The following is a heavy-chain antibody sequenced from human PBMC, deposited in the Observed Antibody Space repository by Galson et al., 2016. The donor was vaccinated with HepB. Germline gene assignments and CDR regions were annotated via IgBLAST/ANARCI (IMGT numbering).Heavy chain of an antibody. V-gene: IGHV1-69*13. CDR1: GGTFSSSG. CDR3: ARNIGGFSLNEYFHYMDV. J-gene: IGHJ6*03. CDR2: IIPYFGTT. D-gene: IGHD3-10*01. Sequence: SVKVSCKASGGTFSSSGISWVRQAPGQGLEWMGGIIPYFGTTTYAQKFQGRVTITADEPTSPAHMALSSLRSVDTAVYYCARNIGGFSLNEYFHYMDVWGKGTTVTVFS.